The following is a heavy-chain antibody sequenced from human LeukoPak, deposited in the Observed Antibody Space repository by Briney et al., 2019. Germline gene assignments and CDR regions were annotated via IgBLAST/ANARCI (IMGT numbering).Heavy chain of an antibody. D-gene: IGHD3-22*01. V-gene: IGHV3-21*01. J-gene: IGHJ4*02. CDR2: ITSSSSYI. Sequence: PGGALRLSCSAPGIPFNAYSINWVRQGPGEGPEWVSYITSSSSYIYYADSVKGRFTISRDNAKNSLYLQMNSLRAEDTAVYYCARDDNSGHVSLWGQGTLVIVSS. CDR1: GIPFNAYS. CDR3: ARDDNSGHVSL.